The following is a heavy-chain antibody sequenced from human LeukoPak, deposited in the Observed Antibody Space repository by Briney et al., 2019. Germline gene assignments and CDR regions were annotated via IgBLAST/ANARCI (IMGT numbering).Heavy chain of an antibody. V-gene: IGHV3-9*01. CDR3: AKDQDYGDSRGYFDL. D-gene: IGHD4-17*01. CDR1: GFTFDDYA. CDR2: ISWNGGSI. J-gene: IGHJ2*01. Sequence: GGSLRLSCAASGFTFDDYAMPWVRQAPGKGLEWVSGISWNGGSIGYAASVKGRFTISRDNAKSSLYLQMNSLRAEDTALYYCAKDQDYGDSRGYFDLWGRGTLVTVSS.